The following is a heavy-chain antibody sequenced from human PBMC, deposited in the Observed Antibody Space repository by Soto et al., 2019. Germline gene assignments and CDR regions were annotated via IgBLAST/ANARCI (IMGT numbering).Heavy chain of an antibody. CDR2: ISAYNTNT. Sequence: QVQLVQSGAEVKKPGASVKVSCKTSGYTFTSYHISWVRQAPGQGLEWMGWISAYNTNTNYAQKFQGRFTRTTDTLTSTAYMELRSLKSDDTAVYYCARDTPPTDYWGQGTLVTLSS. V-gene: IGHV1-18*01. CDR1: GYTFTSYH. CDR3: ARDTPPTDY. J-gene: IGHJ4*02.